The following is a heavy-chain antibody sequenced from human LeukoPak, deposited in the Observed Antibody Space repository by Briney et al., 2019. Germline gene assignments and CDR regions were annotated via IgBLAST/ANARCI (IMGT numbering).Heavy chain of an antibody. CDR1: GFTFSSYS. J-gene: IGHJ4*02. Sequence: QPGESLRLSCAASGFTFSSYSMSWVRQVPGKGLEWVSGISGSGGSTYYADSVKGRCTISRDNSKNTLSLQMNSLRAEDTALYYCARGKGIAVSSFDYWGQGTLVTVSS. D-gene: IGHD6-19*01. CDR3: ARGKGIAVSSFDY. CDR2: ISGSGGST. V-gene: IGHV3-23*01.